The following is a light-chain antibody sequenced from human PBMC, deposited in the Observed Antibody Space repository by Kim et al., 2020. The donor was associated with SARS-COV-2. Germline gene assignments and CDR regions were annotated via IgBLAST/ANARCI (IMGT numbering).Light chain of an antibody. V-gene: IGKV3-20*01. CDR2: GAS. CDR1: QSVGSSY. Sequence: EIVLTQSPGTLSLSPGERATLSCRASQSVGSSYFALHQQQPGQAPWLLIYGASSRATGIPDRFSGSGSGTDFTLTISRLEPEYFAVYYWQQFGSSLFTFGPGTKVD. CDR3: QQFGSSLFT. J-gene: IGKJ3*01.